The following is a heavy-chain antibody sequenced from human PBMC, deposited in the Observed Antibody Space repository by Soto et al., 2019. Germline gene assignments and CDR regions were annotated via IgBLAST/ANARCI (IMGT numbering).Heavy chain of an antibody. CDR3: ARETGFLWFGEYRWYCDR. CDR1: GGSISSGGYS. J-gene: IGHJ2*01. D-gene: IGHD3-10*01. CDR2: IYHSGST. V-gene: IGHV4-30-2*01. Sequence: QLQLQESGSGLVKPSQTLSLTCAVSGGSISSGGYSWSWIRQPPGKGLEWIGYIYHSGSTYYNPSLQSRVTISVPGSKDQSSVALSSVAAADTAVYYCARETGFLWFGEYRWYCDRWGRGTLVTVSS.